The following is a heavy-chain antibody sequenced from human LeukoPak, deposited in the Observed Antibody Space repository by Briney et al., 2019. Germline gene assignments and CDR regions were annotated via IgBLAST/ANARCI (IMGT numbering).Heavy chain of an antibody. CDR3: AKEEYSSSWPIDY. D-gene: IGHD6-13*01. J-gene: IGHJ4*02. Sequence: GGSLRLSCAASGFTFSTYSMNWVRQAPGKGLEWVAVISYDGSNKYYVDSVKGRFTISRDNSKNTLYLQMNSLRAEDTAVYYCAKEEYSSSWPIDYWGQGTLVTVSS. CDR1: GFTFSTYS. CDR2: ISYDGSNK. V-gene: IGHV3-30*18.